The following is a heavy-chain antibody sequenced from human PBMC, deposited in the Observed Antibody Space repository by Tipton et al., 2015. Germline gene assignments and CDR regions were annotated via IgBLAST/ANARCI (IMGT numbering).Heavy chain of an antibody. J-gene: IGHJ4*02. Sequence: TLSLTCAVSAYSISSDYYWGWIRQPPGKGLEWIGSISHSGNTYYNPSLKSRVTMSRDTSKNQFSLKLTSVTAADTAVYYCARGELLEFDSWGQGTLVTVSS. CDR2: ISHSGNT. CDR1: AYSISSDYY. CDR3: ARGELLEFDS. D-gene: IGHD1-26*01. V-gene: IGHV4-38-2*01.